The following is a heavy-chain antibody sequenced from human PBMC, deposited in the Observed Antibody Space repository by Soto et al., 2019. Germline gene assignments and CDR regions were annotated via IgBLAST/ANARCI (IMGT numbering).Heavy chain of an antibody. CDR3: ARDHPAPGIAVAGTFHYYYGMDV. CDR1: GFTFSSYS. D-gene: IGHD6-19*01. CDR2: ISSSSTTK. V-gene: IGHV3-48*01. J-gene: IGHJ6*02. Sequence: GGSLRLSCAASGFTFSSYSMNWVRQAPGKGLEWVSYISSSSTTKFYADSVRGRFTISRDNAKNSLYLQMNSLRAEDTAVYYCARDHPAPGIAVAGTFHYYYGMDVWGQGTTVTVSS.